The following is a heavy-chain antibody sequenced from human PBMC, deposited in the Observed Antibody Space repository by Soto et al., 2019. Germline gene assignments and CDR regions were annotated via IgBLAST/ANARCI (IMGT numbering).Heavy chain of an antibody. D-gene: IGHD6-6*01. J-gene: IGHJ6*02. V-gene: IGHV1-2*02. CDR3: ARGGIAARRNPSCYYYYGMDV. Sequence: ASVKVSCKASGYTFTSYGISWVRQAPGQGLEWMGWINPNSGGTNYAQKFQGRVTMTRDTSISTAYMELSRLRSDDTAVYYCARGGIAARRNPSCYYYYGMDVWGQGTTVTVSS. CDR1: GYTFTSYG. CDR2: INPNSGGT.